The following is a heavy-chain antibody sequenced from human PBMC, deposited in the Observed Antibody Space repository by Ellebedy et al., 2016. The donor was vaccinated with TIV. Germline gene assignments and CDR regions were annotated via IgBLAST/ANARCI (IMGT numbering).Heavy chain of an antibody. CDR2: INPSGGRT. D-gene: IGHD2-2*01. V-gene: IGHV1-46*01. Sequence: ASVKVSCXASGGTFSSYAISWVRQAPGQGLEWMGIINPSGGRTSYAQKFQGRVTMTRDTSTSTVYMELSSLRSEDTAVYYCARDRLSEVLNGGLGVNQLLAPYYMDVWGKGTTVTVSS. CDR1: GGTFSSYA. J-gene: IGHJ6*03. CDR3: ARDRLSEVLNGGLGVNQLLAPYYMDV.